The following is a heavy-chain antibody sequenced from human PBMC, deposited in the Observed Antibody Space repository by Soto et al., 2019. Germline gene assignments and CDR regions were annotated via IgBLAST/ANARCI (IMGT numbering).Heavy chain of an antibody. CDR3: TRYRIWEQAPLYYYSYMDF. CDR2: ISAYNGNT. Sequence: ASVKVSCKASGYTFSSYGISWVRQAPGQGLEWMGWISAYNGNTNYAQKLQGRVTMTTDTSTSTAYMELRSLRSDDTAVYYCTRYRIWEQAPLYYYSYMDFWAKGTTVPV. J-gene: IGHJ6*03. V-gene: IGHV1-18*01. CDR1: GYTFSSYG. D-gene: IGHD1-26*01.